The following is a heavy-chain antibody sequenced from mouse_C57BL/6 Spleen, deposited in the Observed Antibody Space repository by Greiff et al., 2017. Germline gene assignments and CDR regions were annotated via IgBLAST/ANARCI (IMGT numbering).Heavy chain of an antibody. CDR3: AREPPSYVGAMDY. D-gene: IGHD1-1*01. J-gene: IGHJ4*01. CDR1: GFTFSSYA. V-gene: IGHV5-4*01. Sequence: EVKLMESGGGLVKPGGSLKLSCAASGFTFSSYAMSWVRQTPEKRLEWVATISDGGSYTYYPDNVQGRFTISRDNAKNNLYLQMSHLKSEDTAMYYCAREPPSYVGAMDYWGQGTSVTVSS. CDR2: ISDGGSYT.